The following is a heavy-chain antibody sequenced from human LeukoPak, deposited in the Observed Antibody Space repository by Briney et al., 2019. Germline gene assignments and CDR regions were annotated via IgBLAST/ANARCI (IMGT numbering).Heavy chain of an antibody. D-gene: IGHD2-2*01. V-gene: IGHV3-33*01. CDR1: GFTFSSYG. CDR2: IWYDGSNK. CDR3: ARDGPTSTYYLDY. Sequence: GGSLRLSCAASGFTFSSYGMHWVRQAPGKGLEWVAVIWYDGSNKYYADSVKGRFTISRDNSKNTLYLQMNSLRAEDTAVYYCARDGPTSTYYLDYWGQGTLVTVSP. J-gene: IGHJ4*02.